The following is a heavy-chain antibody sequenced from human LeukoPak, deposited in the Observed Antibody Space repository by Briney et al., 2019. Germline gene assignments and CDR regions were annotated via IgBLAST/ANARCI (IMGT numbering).Heavy chain of an antibody. CDR2: ISSSSSYI. J-gene: IGHJ4*02. CDR1: GFTFSSYS. Sequence: GGSLRLSCAAYGFTFSSYSMNWVRQAPGKGLEWVSSISSSSSYIYYADSVKGRFTISRDNAKNSLYLQMNSLRAEETAVYYCARSPYNSSGYYSWWGQGTLVTVSS. CDR3: ARSPYNSSGYYSW. V-gene: IGHV3-21*01. D-gene: IGHD3-22*01.